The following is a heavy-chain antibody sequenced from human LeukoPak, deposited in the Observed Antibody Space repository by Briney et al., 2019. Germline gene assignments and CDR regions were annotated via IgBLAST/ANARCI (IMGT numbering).Heavy chain of an antibody. CDR2: IYYSGST. Sequence: SETLSLTCTVSGGSISSYYWSWIRQPPGKGLEWMGYIYYSGSTNYNPSLKSRVTISVDTSKNQFSLKLSSVTAADTAVYYCARAGIAARRHAFDIWGQGTMVTVSS. D-gene: IGHD6-6*01. J-gene: IGHJ3*02. CDR3: ARAGIAARRHAFDI. V-gene: IGHV4-59*01. CDR1: GGSISSYY.